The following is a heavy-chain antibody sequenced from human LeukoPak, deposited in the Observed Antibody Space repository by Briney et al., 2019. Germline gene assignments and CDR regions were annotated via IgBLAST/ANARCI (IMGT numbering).Heavy chain of an antibody. CDR2: IYYSGST. Sequence: SETLSLTCTVSGGSINSYYWSWVRQPPGKGLEWIGYIYYSGSTNYSPSLKSRVTISVDTSKNQFSLKLSSVTAADTAVYYCARLGVRYSTSSWWFDPWGQGALVTVSS. CDR3: ARLGVRYSTSSWWFDP. CDR1: GGSINSYY. J-gene: IGHJ5*02. D-gene: IGHD6-6*01. V-gene: IGHV4-59*08.